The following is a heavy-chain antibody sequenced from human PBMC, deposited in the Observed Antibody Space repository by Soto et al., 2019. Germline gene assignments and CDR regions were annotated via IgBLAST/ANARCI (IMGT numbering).Heavy chain of an antibody. V-gene: IGHV3-74*01. CDR2: INIDGTTT. J-gene: IGHJ5*02. D-gene: IGHD1-26*01. CDR3: ARIPYSDTDPCP. Sequence: EVQLVESGGGLVQPGGSLRRSCAASGFAFSTKWMHWVRQGPGKGLVWVSRINIDGTTTNYADSVKGRFTISRDNAKNILYLQMDSLRAEDTAVYYCARIPYSDTDPCPWGQGTLVTVSS. CDR1: GFAFSTKW.